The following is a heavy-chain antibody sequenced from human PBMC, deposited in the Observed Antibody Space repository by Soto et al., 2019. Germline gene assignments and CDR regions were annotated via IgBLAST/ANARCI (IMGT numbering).Heavy chain of an antibody. J-gene: IGHJ4*02. Sequence: QVQLVESGGGGVQPGRSLRISCAASGFTFSSYGMHWVRQAPGKGLEWVALISYDGSNQAYADSVKGRFTVSRDNARNTLFLQMNSLRAEDTAVYHCAKDLVLGAYGIVTGWRATDYWGQGTLVTVSS. CDR3: AKDLVLGAYGIVTGWRATDY. V-gene: IGHV3-30*18. CDR1: GFTFSSYG. D-gene: IGHD3-9*01. CDR2: ISYDGSNQ.